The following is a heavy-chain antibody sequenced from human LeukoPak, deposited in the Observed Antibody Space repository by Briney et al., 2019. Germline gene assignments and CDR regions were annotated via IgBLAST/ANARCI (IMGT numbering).Heavy chain of an antibody. Sequence: GASVKVSCKASGGTFSSYGISWVRQAPGQGLEWMGWISAYNGNTNYAQKLQGRVTMTTDTSTSTAYMELRSLRSDDTAVYYRARVQQLEYFDYWGQGTLVTVSS. V-gene: IGHV1-18*01. CDR2: ISAYNGNT. CDR3: ARVQQLEYFDY. CDR1: GGTFSSYG. J-gene: IGHJ4*02. D-gene: IGHD6-13*01.